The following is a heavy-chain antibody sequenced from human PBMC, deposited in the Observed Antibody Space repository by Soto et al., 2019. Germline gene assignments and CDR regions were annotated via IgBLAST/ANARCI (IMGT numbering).Heavy chain of an antibody. CDR2: IYYSGST. V-gene: IGHV4-59*08. Sequence: SETLSLTCTVSGGSISSYYWSWIRQPPGKGLEWIGYIYYSGSTNYNPSLKSRVTISVDTPKNQFSRKLSSVTAADTAVYYCARQSNYYDSSGYYYDYWGQGTLVTVSS. CDR3: ARQSNYYDSSGYYYDY. D-gene: IGHD3-22*01. J-gene: IGHJ4*02. CDR1: GGSISSYY.